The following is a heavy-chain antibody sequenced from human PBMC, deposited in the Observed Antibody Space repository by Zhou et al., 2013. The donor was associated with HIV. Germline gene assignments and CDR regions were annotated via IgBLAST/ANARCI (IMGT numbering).Heavy chain of an antibody. Sequence: QVQLVQSGAEVKKPGSSVKVSCKASGGTFSSYAISWVRQAPGQGLEWMGRIIPILGIANYAQKFQGRVTITADKSTGTAYMDLSSLRSEDTAVYYCAREAYCGGDCYSGFQHWGQGTLVTVSS. D-gene: IGHD2-21*01. V-gene: IGHV1-69*04. CDR2: IIPILGIA. CDR3: AREAYCGGDCYSGFQH. CDR1: GGTFSSYA. J-gene: IGHJ1*01.